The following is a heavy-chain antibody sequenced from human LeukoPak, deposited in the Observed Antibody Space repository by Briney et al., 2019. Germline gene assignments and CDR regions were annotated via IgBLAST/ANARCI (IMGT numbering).Heavy chain of an antibody. V-gene: IGHV4-34*01. CDR3: ARVLGSGLLGTAFDI. CDR1: GGSFSGYY. Sequence: PSETLSLTCAVYGGSFSGYYWSWIRQPPGKGLEWIGEINHSGSTNYNPSLKSRVTISVDTSKNQFSLKLSSVTAADTAVYYCARVLGSGLLGTAFDIWGQGTMVTVSS. J-gene: IGHJ3*02. CDR2: INHSGST. D-gene: IGHD2-15*01.